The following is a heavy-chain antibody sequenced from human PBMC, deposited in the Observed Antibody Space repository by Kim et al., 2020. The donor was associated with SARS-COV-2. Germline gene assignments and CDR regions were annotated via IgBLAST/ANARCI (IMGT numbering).Heavy chain of an antibody. Sequence: SETLSLTCAVYGGSFSGYYWSWIRQPPGKGLEWIGEINHSGSTNYNPSLKSRVTISVDTSKNQFSLKLSSVTAADTAVYYCARRSGYVRGNFDYWGQGTLVTVSS. V-gene: IGHV4-34*01. CDR1: GGSFSGYY. CDR3: ARRSGYVRGNFDY. J-gene: IGHJ4*02. D-gene: IGHD5-12*01. CDR2: INHSGST.